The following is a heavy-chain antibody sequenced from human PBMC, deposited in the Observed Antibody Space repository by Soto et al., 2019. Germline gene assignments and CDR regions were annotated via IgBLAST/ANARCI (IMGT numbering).Heavy chain of an antibody. CDR3: ARDPAIYFGVVIYFDY. J-gene: IGHJ4*02. CDR2: ISAYNGNT. CDR1: GYTFTSYG. D-gene: IGHD3-3*01. Sequence: ASVKVSCKASGYTFTSYGISWVRQAPGQGLEWMGWISAYNGNTSYAQKLQGRVTMTTDTSTSTAYMELRSLRSDDTAVYYCARDPAIYFGVVIYFDYWGQGTLVTVSS. V-gene: IGHV1-18*01.